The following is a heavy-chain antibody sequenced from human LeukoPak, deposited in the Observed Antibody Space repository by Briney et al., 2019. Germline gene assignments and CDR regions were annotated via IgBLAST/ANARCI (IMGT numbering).Heavy chain of an antibody. CDR3: ARGLRGSNWFDP. CDR1: GGSSSGYY. CDR2: INHSGST. V-gene: IGHV4-34*01. J-gene: IGHJ5*02. Sequence: SETLSLTCAVYGGSSSGYYWSWIRQPPGKGLEWIGEINHSGSTNYNPSLKSRVTISVDTSKNQFSLKLSSVTAADTAVYYCARGLRGSNWFDPWGQGTLVTVSS.